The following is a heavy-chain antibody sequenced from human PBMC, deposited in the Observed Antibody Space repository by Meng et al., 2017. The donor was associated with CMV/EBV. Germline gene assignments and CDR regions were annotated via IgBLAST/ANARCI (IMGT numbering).Heavy chain of an antibody. D-gene: IGHD6-19*01. CDR3: VRGTTSGWFGVS. CDR1: GFTVSSHF. CDR2: IYPGGST. V-gene: IGHV3-66*02. Sequence: LSCAISGFTVSSHFMSWVRQAPGEGLEWVSVIYPGGSTYYAGSMQGRFTISRDNSKNTLILQMNSLRGEDTAVYYCVRGTTSGWFGVSWGQGTLVTVSS. J-gene: IGHJ5*02.